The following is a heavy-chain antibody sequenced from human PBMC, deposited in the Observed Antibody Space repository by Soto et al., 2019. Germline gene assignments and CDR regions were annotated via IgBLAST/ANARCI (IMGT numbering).Heavy chain of an antibody. J-gene: IGHJ4*02. Sequence: EVQLLESGGGSVQPGGSLRLSCAASGFTFSSYAMSWVRQAPGKGLEWVSAISGSGGSTYYADSVKGRFTISRDNSKNTLYLQMNSLRAEDTAVYYCAKDRLPYGGYPYYFDYWGQGTLVTVSS. V-gene: IGHV3-23*01. CDR1: GFTFSSYA. D-gene: IGHD5-12*01. CDR2: ISGSGGST. CDR3: AKDRLPYGGYPYYFDY.